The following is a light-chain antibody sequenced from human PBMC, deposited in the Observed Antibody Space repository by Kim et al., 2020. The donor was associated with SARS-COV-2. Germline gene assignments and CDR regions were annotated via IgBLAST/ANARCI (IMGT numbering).Light chain of an antibody. CDR1: KLGDKY. CDR2: QDA. V-gene: IGLV3-1*01. J-gene: IGLJ2*01. Sequence: PGQTAIITCSGDKLGDKYAFWYQQKPGQSPMVVIYQDAKRPSGIPERFSGSSSGNTATLTISGTQPMDEADYYCQTWDSSTAIFGGGTQLTVL. CDR3: QTWDSSTAI.